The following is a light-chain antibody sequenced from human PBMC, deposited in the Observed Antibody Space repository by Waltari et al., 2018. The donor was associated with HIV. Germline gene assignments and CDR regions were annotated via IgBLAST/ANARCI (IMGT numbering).Light chain of an antibody. CDR1: QNVLFTPNNKNY. J-gene: IGKJ2*01. CDR2: WAS. V-gene: IGKV4-1*01. Sequence: DVVMTQSPDSLAVSLGERATINCKSSQNVLFTPNNKNYLAWYQQKPQHPPKLIIYWASTRESGVPDRFSGAGSGTDFTLTISSLQAEDVAVYYCQQYYTSPPAFGQGTKVEIK. CDR3: QQYYTSPPA.